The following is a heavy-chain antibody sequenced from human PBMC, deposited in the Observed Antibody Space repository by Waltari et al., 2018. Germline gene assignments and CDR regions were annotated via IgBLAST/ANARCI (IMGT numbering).Heavy chain of an antibody. D-gene: IGHD1-20*01. CDR1: GFTFSSYA. J-gene: IGHJ4*02. V-gene: IGHV3-23*04. CDR3: DKGGINYFDY. CDR2: ISGSGGST. Sequence: EVQLVESGGGLVHPGGSLGLSCAASGFTFSSYAMNWVRQGPGRGLEWVSAISGSGGSTYYEDSVNGRCTISRDNSKNTLYRQRNSLRAEYKAVYYCDKGGINYFDYWGQGTLVTVSS.